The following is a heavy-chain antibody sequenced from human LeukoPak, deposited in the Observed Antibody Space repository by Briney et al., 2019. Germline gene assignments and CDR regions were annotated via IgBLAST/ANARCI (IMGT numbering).Heavy chain of an antibody. CDR1: GGSISSRSHY. CDR3: ARQEVATRLFDY. Sequence: PSETLSLTCTVSGGSISSRSHYWGWIRQPPGKGLEWIGSMYYSGSTYYNPSLKRRVTISVDTSKNHFSLRLSSVTAADTAMYYCARQEVATRLFDYWGQGTLVTGSS. V-gene: IGHV4-39*01. CDR2: MYYSGST. D-gene: IGHD5-12*01. J-gene: IGHJ4*02.